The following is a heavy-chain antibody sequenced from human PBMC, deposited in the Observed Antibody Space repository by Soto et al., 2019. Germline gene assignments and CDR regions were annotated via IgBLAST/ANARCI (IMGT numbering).Heavy chain of an antibody. CDR1: GGTFSSYA. V-gene: IGHV1-69*12. J-gene: IGHJ5*02. CDR3: ATGPEGYCISTSCYNWFDP. Sequence: QVQLVQSGAEVKKPGSSVKVSCKASGGTFSSYAISWVRQAPGQGLEWMGGIIPIFGTANYAQKFQGRVTLTADESTSTAYMELSSLRSEDTAVYYCATGPEGYCISTSCYNWFDPWGQGTLVTVSS. CDR2: IIPIFGTA. D-gene: IGHD2-2*01.